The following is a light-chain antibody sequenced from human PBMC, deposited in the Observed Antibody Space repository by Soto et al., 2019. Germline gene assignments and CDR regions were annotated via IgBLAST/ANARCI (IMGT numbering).Light chain of an antibody. V-gene: IGKV3-20*01. J-gene: IGKJ2*01. CDR3: QQYNNWPPYT. Sequence: EIVLTQSPGTLSLSPGERATLSCRASQSVSSSYLAWYHQKPGQAPRLLIFGASSRATGIPDRFSGSGSGTDFTLTISRLEPEDFAVYYCQQYNNWPPYTFGQGTKVDIK. CDR1: QSVSSSY. CDR2: GAS.